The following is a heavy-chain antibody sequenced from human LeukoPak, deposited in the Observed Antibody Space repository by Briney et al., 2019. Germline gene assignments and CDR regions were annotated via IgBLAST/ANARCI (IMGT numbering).Heavy chain of an antibody. CDR2: IYYSGST. J-gene: IGHJ5*02. Sequence: SETLSLTCTVSGGSISSSSYYWGWIRQPPGQGLEWLGSIYYSGSTYYNPSLKSRVTISVDTSKNQSFLKLSSVTAADTAVYYYARSPDSSVGLFDPWGQGTLVTVSS. CDR3: ARSPDSSVGLFDP. V-gene: IGHV4-39*01. CDR1: GGSISSSSYY. D-gene: IGHD6-25*01.